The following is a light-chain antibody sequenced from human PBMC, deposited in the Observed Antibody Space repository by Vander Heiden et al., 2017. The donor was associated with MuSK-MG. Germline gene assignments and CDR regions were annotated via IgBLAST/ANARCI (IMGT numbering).Light chain of an antibody. CDR1: QSLLHSNGYNY. CDR2: LGS. J-gene: IGKJ1*01. CDR3: RRSLQTPWT. V-gene: IGKV2-28*01. Sequence: DIVMTQSPLSLPVTPGEPASISCRSSQSLLHSNGYNYLDWYLQKPGQSPQLLIYLGSNRDSGVPDRFSGSGSGTDFTLKISRVDAEDVRVYYCRRSLQTPWTFGPGTKVKIK.